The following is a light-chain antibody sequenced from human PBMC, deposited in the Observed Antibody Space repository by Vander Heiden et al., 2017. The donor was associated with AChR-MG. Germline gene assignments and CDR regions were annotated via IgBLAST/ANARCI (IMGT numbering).Light chain of an antibody. J-gene: IGLJ1*01. CDR3: CSYAGRYYV. Sequence: QSALAQPAFVSGSPGQSITISCTGTSEDDGSYTLVAWYQQHPGKAPELLIFDVSQRPSGVSPRFSGSKSGNTASLTISGLQADDEADYHCCSYAGRYYVFGTGTRLTVL. CDR2: DVS. CDR1: SEDDGSYTL. V-gene: IGLV2-23*02.